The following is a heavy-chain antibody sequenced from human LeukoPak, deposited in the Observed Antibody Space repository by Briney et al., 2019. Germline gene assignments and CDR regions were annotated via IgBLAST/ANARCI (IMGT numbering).Heavy chain of an antibody. CDR3: GSNWGTYYYYYYMDV. Sequence: PGRSLRLSCAASGFTFSSYAMHWVRQAPGKGLEWVAVISYDGSNKYYADSVKGRFTISRDNSKNTLYLQMNSLRAEDTAVYYCGSNWGTYYYYYYMDVWGKGTTVTVPS. CDR2: ISYDGSNK. CDR1: GFTFSSYA. D-gene: IGHD6-13*01. V-gene: IGHV3-30*07. J-gene: IGHJ6*03.